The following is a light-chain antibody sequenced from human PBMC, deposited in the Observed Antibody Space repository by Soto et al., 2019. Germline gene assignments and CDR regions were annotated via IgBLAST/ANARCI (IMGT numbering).Light chain of an antibody. CDR3: QQRSTTWT. J-gene: IGKJ1*01. CDR1: QSVSSY. V-gene: IGKV3-11*01. Sequence: EIVLTQSPATLSLSPGERATLSCRASQSVSSYLAWYQQKPGQAPRLLIYDASNRATGIPARFSGSGSGTDFTLTISSLEAEDFAFYYCQQRSTTWTFGQGTKVEIK. CDR2: DAS.